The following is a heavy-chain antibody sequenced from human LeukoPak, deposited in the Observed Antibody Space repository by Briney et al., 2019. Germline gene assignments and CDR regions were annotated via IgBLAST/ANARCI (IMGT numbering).Heavy chain of an antibody. CDR3: STVEHF. V-gene: IGHV3-74*01. CDR1: GLTLSGYW. CDR2: IDSDGSGT. Sequence: GGSLRLSCSASGLTLSGYWMHWVRQIPGKGLVWVSRIDSDGSGTSYADSVKGRFTTSRDDVKNMLYLQMNSLRVEDTGLYYCSTVEHFWGQGTLVTVSS. D-gene: IGHD1/OR15-1a*01. J-gene: IGHJ4*02.